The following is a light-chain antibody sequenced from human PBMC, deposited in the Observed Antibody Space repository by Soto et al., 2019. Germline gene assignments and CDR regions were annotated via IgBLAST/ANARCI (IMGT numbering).Light chain of an antibody. Sequence: DIQMTQSPSSLSASVGDSVTITCQASHDIGNYLNWHQQKPGKAPKLLINDASNLEAGVPSRFSGSGAGTAFTVTISSLQPEDVATYYCQQYDDLHLTFGGGTKVEI. CDR1: HDIGNY. V-gene: IGKV1-33*01. CDR3: QQYDDLHLT. CDR2: DAS. J-gene: IGKJ4*01.